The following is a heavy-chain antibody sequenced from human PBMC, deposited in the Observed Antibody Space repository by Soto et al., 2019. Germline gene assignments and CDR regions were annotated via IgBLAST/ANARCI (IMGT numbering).Heavy chain of an antibody. CDR2: LTPDTGDT. D-gene: IGHD3-10*01. J-gene: IGHJ6*02. CDR1: GYILTSYD. V-gene: IGHV1-8*01. Sequence: QEQLVQSGAEVKKPGASVKVSCKASGYILTSYDIYWVRQATGQGLEWMGSLTPDTGDTVYAQKFKGRMTVTRNTSISIAYMELNNLKPEDTAVYYCGRGLAEVYYSYGMDVWGQGTTVTVSS. CDR3: GRGLAEVYYSYGMDV.